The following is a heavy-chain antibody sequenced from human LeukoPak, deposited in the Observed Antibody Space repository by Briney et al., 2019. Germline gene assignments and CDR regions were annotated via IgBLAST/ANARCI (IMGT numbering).Heavy chain of an antibody. CDR3: ARWVFGDYFFDY. V-gene: IGHV1-18*01. Sequence: ASVKVSCKASGYTFTSYGISWVRQAPGQGLEWMGWISAYNGNTNYAQKLQGRVTMTTDTSTSTAYMELRSLRSDDTAIYSCARWVFGDYFFDYWGQGTLVTVSS. D-gene: IGHD4-17*01. CDR2: ISAYNGNT. J-gene: IGHJ4*02. CDR1: GYTFTSYG.